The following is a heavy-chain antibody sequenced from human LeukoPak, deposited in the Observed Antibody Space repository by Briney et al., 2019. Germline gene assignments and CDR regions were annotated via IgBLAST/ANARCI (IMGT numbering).Heavy chain of an antibody. V-gene: IGHV3-74*01. CDR1: GFTFSNYW. D-gene: IGHD3-10*01. Sequence: GGSLRLSCAASGFTFSNYWMHWVRQAPGRGLGWISRIIGDGSSINYADSVKGRFTISSDNAKNTLYLQMNSLRAEDTGIYYCARGHVPGSARHWDYWGQGTLATVSS. CDR3: ARGHVPGSARHWDY. CDR2: IIGDGSSI. J-gene: IGHJ4*02.